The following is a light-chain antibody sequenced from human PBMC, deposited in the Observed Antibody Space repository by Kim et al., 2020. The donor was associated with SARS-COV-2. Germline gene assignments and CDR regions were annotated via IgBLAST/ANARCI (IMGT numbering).Light chain of an antibody. CDR3: QSYDSATWV. CDR1: SGSIASNY. V-gene: IGLV6-57*01. Sequence: GKTVTISCTRSSGSIASNYVQWYQQRPSSSPTTVIHEDNERPSGVPDRFSGSIDSSSNSASLTISGLKTEDEADYYCQSYDSATWVFGGGTKLTVL. J-gene: IGLJ3*02. CDR2: EDN.